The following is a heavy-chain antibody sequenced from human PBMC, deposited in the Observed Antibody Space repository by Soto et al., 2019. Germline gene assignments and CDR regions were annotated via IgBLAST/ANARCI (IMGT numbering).Heavy chain of an antibody. Sequence: SETLSLTCTVSGGSISSGGYYWSWIRQHPGKGLEWIGYIYYSGSTYYNPSLKSRVTISVDTSKNQFSLKLSSVTAADTAVYYCARALASIDIVLMVYANWFDPWGQGTLVTVSS. CDR2: IYYSGST. CDR3: ARALASIDIVLMVYANWFDP. CDR1: GGSISSGGYY. V-gene: IGHV4-31*03. D-gene: IGHD2-8*01. J-gene: IGHJ5*02.